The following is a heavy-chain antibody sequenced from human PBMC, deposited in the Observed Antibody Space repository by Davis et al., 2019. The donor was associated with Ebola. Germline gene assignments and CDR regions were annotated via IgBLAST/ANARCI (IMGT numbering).Heavy chain of an antibody. CDR1: GYTFTGYY. Sequence: ASVKVSCKASGYTFTGYYMHWVRQAPGQGLEWMGWINPNSGGTNYAQKFQGRVTMTRDTSISTAYMELSRLRSDDTAVYYCARGTAARRGYFDYWGQGTLVTVSS. V-gene: IGHV1-2*02. D-gene: IGHD6-6*01. CDR3: ARGTAARRGYFDY. CDR2: INPNSGGT. J-gene: IGHJ4*02.